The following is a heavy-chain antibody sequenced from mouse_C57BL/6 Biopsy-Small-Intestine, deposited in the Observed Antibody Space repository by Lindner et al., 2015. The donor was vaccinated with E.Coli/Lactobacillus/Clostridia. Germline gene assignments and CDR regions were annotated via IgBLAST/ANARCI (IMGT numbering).Heavy chain of an antibody. CDR1: GYTFTDYW. V-gene: IGHV1-63*01. D-gene: IGHD3-3*01. Sequence: VQLQESGAELVRPGTSVKMSCKASGYTFTDYWLAWAKQRPGHGLEWIGDIYPGGGYTNYNEKFKGRATLTADKSSSTAYMQFSSLTSVDSAIYYCARGTDYFDYWGQGTTLTVSS. CDR3: ARGTDYFDY. CDR2: IYPGGGYT. J-gene: IGHJ2*01.